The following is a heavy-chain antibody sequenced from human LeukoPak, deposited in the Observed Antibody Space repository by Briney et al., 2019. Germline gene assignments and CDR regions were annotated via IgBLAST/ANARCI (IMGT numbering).Heavy chain of an antibody. D-gene: IGHD6-19*01. Sequence: GSVKVSCKTSGYTFSRHYIHWVRRAPGQGLEWLGIINTSGATTRYGQNFKGRVTATRDTSTSTVYMEMSSLNSEDTAVYYCARGLESSGWYGMDVWGQGTTIIVSS. CDR3: ARGLESSGWYGMDV. J-gene: IGHJ6*02. CDR2: INTSGATT. V-gene: IGHV1-46*01. CDR1: GYTFSRHY.